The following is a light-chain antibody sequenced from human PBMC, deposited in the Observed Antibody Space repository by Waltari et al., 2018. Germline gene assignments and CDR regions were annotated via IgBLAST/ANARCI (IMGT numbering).Light chain of an antibody. CDR1: RSNIGGNS. J-gene: IGLJ3*02. CDR3: SAWDDSLSGHWV. CDR2: NSR. V-gene: IGLV1-44*01. Sequence: QSVLTQPPSASGPPGQRITISCSGNRSNIGGNSVHWYQHVPGTAPRLLILNSRLRPSGVPDRFSGSKSGTSASLAISGLQSEDEGTYYCSAWDDSLSGHWVFGGGTKLTVL.